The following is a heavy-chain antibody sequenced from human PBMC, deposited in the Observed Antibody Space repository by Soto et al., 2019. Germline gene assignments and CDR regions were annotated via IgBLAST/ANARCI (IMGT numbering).Heavy chain of an antibody. Sequence: ESGGGLVQPGGSLRLSCAASGFTFSSYSMNWVRQAPGKGLEWVSHISSSSSTIYYADSVKGRFTISRDNAKNSLYLQMNSLRDEDTAVYYCARGLYYYDSRGYWGYWGQGTLVTVSS. D-gene: IGHD3-22*01. CDR1: GFTFSSYS. CDR3: ARGLYYYDSRGYWGY. J-gene: IGHJ4*02. CDR2: ISSSSSTI. V-gene: IGHV3-48*02.